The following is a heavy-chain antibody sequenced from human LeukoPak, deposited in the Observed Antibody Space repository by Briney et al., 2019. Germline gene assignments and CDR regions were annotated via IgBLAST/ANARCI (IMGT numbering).Heavy chain of an antibody. CDR1: GFTFANYA. J-gene: IGHJ1*01. D-gene: IGHD5-24*01. V-gene: IGHV3-23*01. CDR2: IGVNGRT. Sequence: GGSLRLSCAASGFTFANYAMNWVRQAPGKGLEWVSSIGVNGRTYYADSVKGRFTISRDNSKNMVSLQMDSLRAEDTAVYYCATGCRDGCVWGQGTLVTVSS. CDR3: ATGCRDGCV.